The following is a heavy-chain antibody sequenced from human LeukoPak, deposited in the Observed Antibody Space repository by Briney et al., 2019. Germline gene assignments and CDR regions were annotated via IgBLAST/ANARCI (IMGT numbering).Heavy chain of an antibody. CDR2: IKQDGREK. D-gene: IGHD6-13*01. CDR1: GFIFSRYW. CDR3: ARPTRSAANDY. V-gene: IGHV3-7*01. Sequence: GGSLRLSCAASGFIFSRYWMSWVRQAPGKGVEWLANIKQDGREKYYVDSVKGRFTISREKAKNSLSLQMNSLRAEDTAVYYCARPTRSAANDYWGQGTLVTVSS. J-gene: IGHJ4*02.